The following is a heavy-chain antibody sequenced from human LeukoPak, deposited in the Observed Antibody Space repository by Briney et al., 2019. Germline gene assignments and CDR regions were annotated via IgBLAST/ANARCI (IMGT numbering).Heavy chain of an antibody. D-gene: IGHD1-7*01. V-gene: IGHV3-7*01. CDR1: GFSFSTYW. CDR3: ARSGTRLSDY. CDR2: IKQDGSDK. Sequence: PGGSLRLSCAASGFSFSTYWMSWVRQPPGKGLEWVANIKQDGSDKYYVDSVKGRFTISKDNAKNSLYLQMNSLTAEDTAVYYCARSGTRLSDYWGQGTLVTVSS. J-gene: IGHJ4*02.